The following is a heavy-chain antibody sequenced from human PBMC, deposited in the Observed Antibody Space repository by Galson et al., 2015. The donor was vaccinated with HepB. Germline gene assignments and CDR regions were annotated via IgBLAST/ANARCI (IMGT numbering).Heavy chain of an antibody. CDR2: ISNDERKK. D-gene: IGHD3-16*01. V-gene: IGHV3-30*01. Sequence: SLRLSCAASGFTFSSHAMHWVRQAPGKGLECLAVISNDERKKYYVDSVRGRFTVSRDNSRNTLHLQMDSLRDEDTALSYCARETWGSIDYWGQGTLVTVSS. CDR3: ARETWGSIDY. CDR1: GFTFSSHA. J-gene: IGHJ4*02.